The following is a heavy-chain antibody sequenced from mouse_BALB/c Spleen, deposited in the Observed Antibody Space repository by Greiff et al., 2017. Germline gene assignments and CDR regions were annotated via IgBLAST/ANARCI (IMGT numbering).Heavy chain of an antibody. CDR3: ARNEGSSPAWFAY. CDR2: ISSGGGST. V-gene: IGHV5-12-1*01. J-gene: IGHJ3*01. Sequence: EVQGVESGGGLVKPGGSLKLSCAASGFAFSSYDMSWVRQTPEKRLEWVAYISSGGGSTYYPDTVKGRFTISRDNAKNTLYLQMSSLKSEDTAMYYCARNEGSSPAWFAYWGQGTLVTVSA. D-gene: IGHD1-1*01. CDR1: GFAFSSYD.